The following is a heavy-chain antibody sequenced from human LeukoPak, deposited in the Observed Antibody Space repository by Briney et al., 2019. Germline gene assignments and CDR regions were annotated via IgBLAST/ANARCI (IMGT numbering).Heavy chain of an antibody. Sequence: ASVKVSCKASGYTFTSYYMHWVRQAPGQGLEWMGIINPSGGSTSYAQKFQGRVTMTRDTSTSTVYMELSSLRSEDTAVYYCLAVAGTSRRRATAGAFDMGGEGTMVTVS. V-gene: IGHV1-46*01. CDR3: LAVAGTSRRRATAGAFDM. CDR1: GYTFTSYY. D-gene: IGHD6-19*01. J-gene: IGHJ3*02. CDR2: INPSGGST.